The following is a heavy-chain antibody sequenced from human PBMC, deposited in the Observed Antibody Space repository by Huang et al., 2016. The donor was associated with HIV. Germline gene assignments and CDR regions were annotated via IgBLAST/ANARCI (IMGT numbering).Heavy chain of an antibody. J-gene: IGHJ2*01. Sequence: QVQLYQWGAGPLRPSETLSLTCGVFGGSLHGYYWNWRPQSPGRGLEWIGEVNHGVSTKYNPPLKSRVTISVDTSKIQFSLNLTSVTATDTADYYCATSRSGSGWFLDIWGRGTLVSVS. D-gene: IGHD6-19*01. V-gene: IGHV4-34*01. CDR3: ATSRSGSGWFLDI. CDR1: GGSLHGYY. CDR2: VNHGVST.